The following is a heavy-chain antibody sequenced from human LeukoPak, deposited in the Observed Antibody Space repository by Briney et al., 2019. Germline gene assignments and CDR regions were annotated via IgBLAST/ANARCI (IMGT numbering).Heavy chain of an antibody. V-gene: IGHV4-59*08. J-gene: IGHJ4*02. CDR1: GGSISSYY. CDR2: IYYSGST. CDR3: ARHGSGSSGYLPGPFDY. Sequence: PSETLSLICTVSGGSISSYYWSWIRQPPGKGLEWSGYIYYSGSTNYNPSLKSRVTISVDTSKNQFSLKLSSVTAADTAVYYCARHGSGSSGYLPGPFDYWGQGTLVTVSS. D-gene: IGHD3-22*01.